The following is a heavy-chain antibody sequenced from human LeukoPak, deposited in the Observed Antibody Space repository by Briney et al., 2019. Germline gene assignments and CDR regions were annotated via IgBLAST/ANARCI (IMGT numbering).Heavy chain of an antibody. V-gene: IGHV3-20*01. CDR1: GFTFSSYG. CDR3: ARKGVGGELGGFDY. Sequence: GGSLRLSCAASGFTFSSYGMHWVRQAPGKGLEWVSGLNRNGDITGYADSVKGRFIISRDNAKNSLYLQMNSLRAEDTALYHCARKGVGGELGGFDYWGQGTLVTASS. D-gene: IGHD3-16*01. J-gene: IGHJ4*02. CDR2: LNRNGDIT.